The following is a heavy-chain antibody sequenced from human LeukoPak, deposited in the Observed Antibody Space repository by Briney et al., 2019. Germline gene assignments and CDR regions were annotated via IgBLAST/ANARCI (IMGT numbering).Heavy chain of an antibody. J-gene: IGHJ3*02. CDR1: GGTFSSYA. D-gene: IGHD2-2*01. CDR3: ARVKGIAYCSSTSCLSDAFDI. CDR2: IIPIFGTA. Sequence: SVKVSCKASGGTFSSYAISWVRQAPGQGLEWMGGIIPIFGTANYAQKFQGRVTITADESTSTAYMELSSLRSEDTAVYYCARVKGIAYCSSTSCLSDAFDIWGQGTMVTVSS. V-gene: IGHV1-69*01.